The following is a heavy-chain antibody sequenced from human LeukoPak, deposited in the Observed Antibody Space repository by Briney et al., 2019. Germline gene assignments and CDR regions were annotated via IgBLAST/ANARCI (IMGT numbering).Heavy chain of an antibody. Sequence: GGSLRLSCAASGFTFDDYAMHWVRQAPGKGLEWVSLISGDGGSTYYADSVKGRFTISRDNSKNSLYLQMNSLRPEDTALYYCAKSRTWDYGLFDYWGQGTLVTVSS. CDR1: GFTFDDYA. CDR2: ISGDGGST. D-gene: IGHD4/OR15-4a*01. J-gene: IGHJ4*02. V-gene: IGHV3-43*02. CDR3: AKSRTWDYGLFDY.